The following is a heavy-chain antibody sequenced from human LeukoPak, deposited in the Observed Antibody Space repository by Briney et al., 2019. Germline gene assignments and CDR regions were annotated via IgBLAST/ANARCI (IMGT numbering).Heavy chain of an antibody. CDR1: GGSISDYS. D-gene: IGHD6-25*01. V-gene: IGHV4-59*01. J-gene: IGHJ4*02. CDR3: ARAGGVKTAALDLDY. CDR2: IYYSGSA. Sequence: TSETLSLTCTVSGGSISDYSWSWIRQPPGKGLEWIGNIYYSGSANHNPSLKSRVTISRDTSKNQFSLKPTSVTTADTAVYYCARAGGVKTAALDLDYWGQGTLVTVSS.